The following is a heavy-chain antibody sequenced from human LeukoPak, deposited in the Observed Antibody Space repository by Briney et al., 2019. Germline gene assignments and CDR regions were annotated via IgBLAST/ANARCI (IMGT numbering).Heavy chain of an antibody. CDR3: ARGHIAARPYYYYYRDV. V-gene: IGHV4-59*01. Sequence: PSETLSLTCTVSGGSISSYYWSWIRQPPGKGLEWIGYIYYSGSTNYNPSLKSRVTISVDTSKNQFSLKLGSVTAADPAVYYCARGHIAARPYYYYYRDVWGKGTTVTVSS. D-gene: IGHD6-6*01. J-gene: IGHJ6*03. CDR1: GGSISSYY. CDR2: IYYSGST.